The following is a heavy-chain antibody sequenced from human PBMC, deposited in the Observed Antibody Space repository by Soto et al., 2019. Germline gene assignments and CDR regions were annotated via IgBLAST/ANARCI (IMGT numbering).Heavy chain of an antibody. CDR1: GGTFSSYA. V-gene: IGHV1-69*13. Sequence: SVKVSCKASGGTFSSYAISWVRQAPGQGLEWMGGIIPIFGTANYAQKFQGRVTITADESTSTAYMELSSLRSEDTAVYYCARTITYYYDSSGYPAPDYYYYYGMDVWGQGTTVTVSS. CDR2: IIPIFGTA. CDR3: ARTITYYYDSSGYPAPDYYYYYGMDV. J-gene: IGHJ6*02. D-gene: IGHD3-22*01.